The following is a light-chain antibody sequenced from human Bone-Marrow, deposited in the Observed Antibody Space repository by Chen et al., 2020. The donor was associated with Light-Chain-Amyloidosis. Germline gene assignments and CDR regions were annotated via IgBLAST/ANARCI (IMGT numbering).Light chain of an antibody. Sequence: EIVLMQSPGTLSLAPGERATLSCRASQSVTSDYLAWYQQKYGQAPRLLIYAASSRATGIPDRFSGSGSGADFTLTISGLEPEDFAVYYCQQYSSSPYTFGQGTKLEIK. J-gene: IGKJ2*01. V-gene: IGKV3-20*01. CDR2: AAS. CDR1: QSVTSDY. CDR3: QQYSSSPYT.